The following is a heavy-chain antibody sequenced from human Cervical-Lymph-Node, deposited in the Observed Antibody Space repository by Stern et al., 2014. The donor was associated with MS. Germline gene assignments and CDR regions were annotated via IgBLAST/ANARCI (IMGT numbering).Heavy chain of an antibody. D-gene: IGHD4-17*01. CDR3: ARTGTTGYLVDRDDY. CDR1: GGTFSNYA. V-gene: IGHV1-69*01. Sequence: QVQLGQSGAEVKKPGSSVKVSCKATGGTFSNYAISWVRQAPGQGLEWMGGIIPIFGTENYAQKFQGRVTITADESTSTAYMELSSLRSEDTAVYYCARTGTTGYLVDRDDYWGQGTLVTVSS. J-gene: IGHJ4*02. CDR2: IIPIFGTE.